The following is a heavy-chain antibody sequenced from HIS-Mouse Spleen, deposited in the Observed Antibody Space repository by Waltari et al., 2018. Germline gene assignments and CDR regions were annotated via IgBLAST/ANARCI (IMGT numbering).Heavy chain of an antibody. V-gene: IGHV3-21*01. J-gene: IGHJ6*02. D-gene: IGHD6-13*01. Sequence: EVQLVESGGGLVKPGGSLRLSCAASGFTFSSYSMTWVRQAPGKGREWVSSISSSSSYIYYADSVKGRFTISRDNAKNSLYLQMNSLRAEDTAVYYCARDRAAKIAAAGTHYYYGMDVWGQGTTVTVSS. CDR2: ISSSSSYI. CDR1: GFTFSSYS. CDR3: ARDRAAKIAAAGTHYYYGMDV.